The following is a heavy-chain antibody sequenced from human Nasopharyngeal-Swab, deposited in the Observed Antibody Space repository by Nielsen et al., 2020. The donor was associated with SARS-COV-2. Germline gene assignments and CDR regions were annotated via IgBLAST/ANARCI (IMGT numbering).Heavy chain of an antibody. D-gene: IGHD2-2*01. Sequence: GRQAAGKGLEWVAHIKQGGTQQYYVDSVKGRFTISRGNAKNSLYLQMNSLRADDTAVYYCTRYCSTTSCPRGFDYWGQGTLVTVSS. V-gene: IGHV3-7*01. CDR3: TRYCSTTSCPRGFDY. J-gene: IGHJ4*02. CDR2: IKQGGTQQ.